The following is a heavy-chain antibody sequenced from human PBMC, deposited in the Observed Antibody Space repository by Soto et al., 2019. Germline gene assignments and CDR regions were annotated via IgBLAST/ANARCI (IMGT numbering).Heavy chain of an antibody. CDR3: ARQHFDSRRGAFDI. CDR1: GFVFSDYY. J-gene: IGHJ3*02. CDR2: SSTGGVI. D-gene: IGHD3-22*01. Sequence: HVQLVESGGGLVKPGGSLRLSCAATGFVFSDYYMTWIRQAPGMGLEWLSISSTGGVIYYADSVKGRFTMSRDNAKNSLSLQVNSLRAEDTAVYYCARQHFDSRRGAFDIWGQGTMVTVSS. V-gene: IGHV3-11*01.